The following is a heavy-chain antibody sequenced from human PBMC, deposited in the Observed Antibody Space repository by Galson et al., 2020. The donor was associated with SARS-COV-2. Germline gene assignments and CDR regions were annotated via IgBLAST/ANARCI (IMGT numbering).Heavy chain of an antibody. D-gene: IGHD3-22*01. V-gene: IGHV4-59*01. CDR2: IYYSGST. CDR3: ARGTYYYDSSGYSVNDAFDI. J-gene: IGHJ3*02. CDR1: GGSISSYY. Sequence: SETLSLTCTVSGGSISSYYCSWIRQPPGKGLEWIGYIYYSGSTKSNPTLKSRVTISVDTSKNQFSLKLSSVTAADTAVYYCARGTYYYDSSGYSVNDAFDIWGQGTMVTVSS.